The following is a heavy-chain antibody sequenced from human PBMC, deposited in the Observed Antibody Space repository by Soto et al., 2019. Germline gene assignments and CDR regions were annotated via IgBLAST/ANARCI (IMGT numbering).Heavy chain of an antibody. CDR3: AREGAGVYLNRGMDV. V-gene: IGHV1-8*01. D-gene: IGHD6-13*01. Sequence: QVQLVQSGAEVKKPGASVKVSCKASGYTFTSYDINWVRQATGQGLEWMGWMNPNSGNTGYAHKFQGRVNMTRNTSISTAYMELGSLRSEDTAVYYCAREGAGVYLNRGMDVCGQGTTVTVSS. CDR2: MNPNSGNT. J-gene: IGHJ6*02. CDR1: GYTFTSYD.